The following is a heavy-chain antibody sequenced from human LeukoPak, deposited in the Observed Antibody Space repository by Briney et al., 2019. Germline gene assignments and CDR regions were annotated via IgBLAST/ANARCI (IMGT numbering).Heavy chain of an antibody. CDR3: AREGIVVVVAANPGAFDI. D-gene: IGHD2-15*01. CDR2: ISYDGSNK. V-gene: IGHV3-30-3*01. CDR1: GFTFSSYA. Sequence: PGRSLRLSCAASGFTFSSYAMHWVRQAPGKGLEWVAVISYDGSNKYYADSVKGRFTISRDNSKNTLYLQMNSLRAEDTAVYYCAREGIVVVVAANPGAFDIWGQGTMVTVSS. J-gene: IGHJ3*02.